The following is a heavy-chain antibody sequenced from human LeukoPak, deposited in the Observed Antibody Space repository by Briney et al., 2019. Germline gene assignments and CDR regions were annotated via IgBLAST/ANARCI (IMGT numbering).Heavy chain of an antibody. Sequence: SETLSLTCTVSGGSISSSSYYWGWIRQPPGKGQEWIGSIYYSGSTYYNPSLKSRVTISVDTSKNQFSLKLSSVTAADTAVYYCARFKSGSPYYFDYWGQGTLSPSPQ. V-gene: IGHV4-39*01. CDR1: GGSISSSSYY. D-gene: IGHD3-22*01. CDR3: ARFKSGSPYYFDY. J-gene: IGHJ4*02. CDR2: IYYSGST.